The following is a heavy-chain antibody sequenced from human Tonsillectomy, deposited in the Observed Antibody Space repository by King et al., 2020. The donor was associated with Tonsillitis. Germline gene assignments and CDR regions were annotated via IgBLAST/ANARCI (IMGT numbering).Heavy chain of an antibody. CDR2: ISGSGGRT. CDR1: GFTFSSYA. D-gene: IGHD5-24*01. Sequence: VQLLESGGGLVQPGGSLRVSCVASGFTFSSYAMTWVRQAPGKGLEWVSAISGSGGRTYYADSVKGRFTISRDNSKNTLDLQMNSLRAEDTAVYYCAKGGDGYVLWYFDLWGRGTLVTVSS. CDR3: AKGGDGYVLWYFDL. J-gene: IGHJ2*01. V-gene: IGHV3-23*01.